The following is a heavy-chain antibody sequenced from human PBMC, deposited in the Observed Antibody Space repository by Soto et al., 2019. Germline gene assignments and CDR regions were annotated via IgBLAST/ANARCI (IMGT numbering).Heavy chain of an antibody. Sequence: EVQLVESGGGLVQPGGSLRLSCTASGFIVSDTYVNWVRQAPGKGLEWVSVISNRGDTHYADSVRGRFSLSRDMSDNTLHIQMNNLRVEDTAVYYCAREPRYCRGGSCSITGDAYDIWGQGTLVTVSS. J-gene: IGHJ3*02. V-gene: IGHV3-66*01. CDR3: AREPRYCRGGSCSITGDAYDI. CDR2: ISNRGDT. CDR1: GFIVSDTY. D-gene: IGHD2-15*01.